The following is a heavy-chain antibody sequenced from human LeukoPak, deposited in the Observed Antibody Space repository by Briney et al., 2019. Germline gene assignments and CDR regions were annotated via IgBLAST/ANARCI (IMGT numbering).Heavy chain of an antibody. J-gene: IGHJ4*02. CDR2: LSGSGGRT. Sequence: GGSLRLSCAASGFTFSSYSMNWVRQAPGKGLEWVSGLSGSGGRTDYADTVKGRFTISRNNSKNTLYLQMNSLRAEDTAIYYCAKVGGSGSYYVEGHFDYWGQGTLVTVSS. V-gene: IGHV3-23*01. D-gene: IGHD1-26*01. CDR1: GFTFSSYS. CDR3: AKVGGSGSYYVEGHFDY.